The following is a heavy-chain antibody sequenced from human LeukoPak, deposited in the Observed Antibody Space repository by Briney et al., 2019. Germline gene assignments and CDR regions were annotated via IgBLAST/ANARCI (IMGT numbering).Heavy chain of an antibody. CDR3: VRDVLEYDDF. CDR1: GFSISSGHY. Sequence: SETLSLTCTVSGFSISSGHYWGWIRQPPGKGLEWIVSVHHSGNSYYNPSLKSRVTISVDTSRNQFSLRLTSVTAADTAVYYCVRDVLEYDDFWGQGILVTVSS. J-gene: IGHJ4*02. V-gene: IGHV4-38-2*02. D-gene: IGHD2/OR15-2a*01. CDR2: VHHSGNS.